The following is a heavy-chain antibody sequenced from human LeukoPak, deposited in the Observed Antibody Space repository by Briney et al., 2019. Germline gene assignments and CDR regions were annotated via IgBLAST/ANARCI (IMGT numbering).Heavy chain of an antibody. J-gene: IGHJ4*02. CDR3: ARGYDCYDSCGYGY. D-gene: IGHD3-22*01. V-gene: IGHV4-34*01. Sequence: ASETLSLTCAVYGGSFSGYYWSWIRQPPGKGLEWIGEIDHSGSTNYNPSLKSRVTISVDTSKNQFSLKLSSVTAADTAVHYCARGYDCYDSCGYGYWGQGTLVTVSS. CDR1: GGSFSGYY. CDR2: IDHSGST.